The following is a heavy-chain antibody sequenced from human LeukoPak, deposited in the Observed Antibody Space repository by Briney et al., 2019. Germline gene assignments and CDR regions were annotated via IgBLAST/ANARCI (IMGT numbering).Heavy chain of an antibody. CDR1: GFDFSSFE. CDR2: IRSSSSLT. V-gene: IGHV3-48*03. D-gene: IGHD3-22*01. Sequence: GGSLRLSCAASGFDFSSFEMNWVRQAPGKGLEWVSYIRSSSSLTYYSDAVKGRFTISRDNAKNSLYLQMNSLRAEDTAVYYCAREGGYYYDSSGLGDYWGQGTLVTVSS. CDR3: AREGGYYYDSSGLGDY. J-gene: IGHJ4*02.